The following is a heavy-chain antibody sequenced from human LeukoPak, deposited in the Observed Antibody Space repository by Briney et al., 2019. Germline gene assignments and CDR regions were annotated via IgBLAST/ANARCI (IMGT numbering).Heavy chain of an antibody. D-gene: IGHD3-22*01. J-gene: IGHJ3*02. CDR2: IKQHGSEK. V-gene: IGHV3-7*03. Sequence: PGGSLRLSCAASGFTFSSYEMNWVRQAPGKGLEWVANIKQHGSEKYYVDSVKGRFTISRDNTKNSLYLQMNSLRAEDTALYYCARDPGITMIVVPTPDDAFDIWGQGTMATVSS. CDR1: GFTFSSYE. CDR3: ARDPGITMIVVPTPDDAFDI.